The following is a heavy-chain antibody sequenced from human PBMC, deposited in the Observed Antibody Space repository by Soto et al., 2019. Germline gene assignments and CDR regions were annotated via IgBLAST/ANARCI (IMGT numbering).Heavy chain of an antibody. D-gene: IGHD6-13*01. CDR3: AREGGSSWYQYYYYHYGMEV. CDR2: INPNSGGT. J-gene: IGHJ6*01. CDR1: GYTFTGYY. V-gene: IGHV1-2*02. Sequence: ASVKVSCKASGYTFTGYYMHWVRQAPGQGLEWMGWINPNSGGTNYAQKFQGRVTMTRDTSISTAYMELSRLRSDDTAVYYCAREGGSSWYQYYYYHYGMEVWGQGTTVNGSS.